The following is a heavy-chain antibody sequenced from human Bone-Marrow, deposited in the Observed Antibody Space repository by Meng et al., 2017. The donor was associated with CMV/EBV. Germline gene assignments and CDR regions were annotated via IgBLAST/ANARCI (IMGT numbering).Heavy chain of an antibody. Sequence: GGFLKISCAASGFTFSSYWMHWVRQAPGKGLVWVSRINSDGSSTSYADSVKGRFTISRDNSKNSLYLQMNSLRAEDTAVYYCARDLRKEYGMDVWGRGTTVTVSS. CDR3: ARDLRKEYGMDV. CDR2: INSDGSST. CDR1: GFTFSSYW. V-gene: IGHV3-74*01. J-gene: IGHJ6*02.